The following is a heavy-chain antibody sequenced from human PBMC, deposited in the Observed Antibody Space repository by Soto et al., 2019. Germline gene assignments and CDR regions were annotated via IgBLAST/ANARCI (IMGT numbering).Heavy chain of an antibody. CDR2: ISWNSGSI. Sequence: PGGSLRLSCAASVFTFDDYAMHWVRQAPGKGLEWVSGISWNSGSIGYADSVKGRFTISRDNAKNSLYLQMNSLRAEDTALYYCAKVGSLVGATSYFDYWGQGTLVTVSS. J-gene: IGHJ4*02. V-gene: IGHV3-9*01. D-gene: IGHD1-26*01. CDR1: VFTFDDYA. CDR3: AKVGSLVGATSYFDY.